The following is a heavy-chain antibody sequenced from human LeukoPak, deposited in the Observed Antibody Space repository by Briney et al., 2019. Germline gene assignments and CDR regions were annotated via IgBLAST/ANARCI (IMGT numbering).Heavy chain of an antibody. CDR1: GYSTTSDDY. CDR3: VKVAARSGSRHFDR. CDR2: IYHSGTT. J-gene: IGHJ4*02. Sequence: SETLSLTCSVSGYSTTSDDYWGWIRLPPGKGLEWIASIYHSGTTFYNPSLKSRVAISLDTSNNQFSLRLNSVAAADTAMYYCVKVAARSGSRHFDRWGQGTLVTVSS. V-gene: IGHV4-38-2*02. D-gene: IGHD6-25*01.